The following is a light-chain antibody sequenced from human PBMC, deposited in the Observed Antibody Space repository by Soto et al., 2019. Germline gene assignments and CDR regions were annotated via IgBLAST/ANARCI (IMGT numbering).Light chain of an antibody. J-gene: IGKJ1*01. CDR1: QSVSSN. CDR2: GSS. CDR3: LQYNNWPRT. V-gene: IGKV3-15*01. Sequence: EIVMTQSPATLSVSPGERATLSCRASQSVSSNLAWYQQKPGQPPRLLIYGSSTRATGIPARFSGSGSGTEFTLTISSLRSEDVAAYYSLQYNNWPRTFGQGTKVEIK.